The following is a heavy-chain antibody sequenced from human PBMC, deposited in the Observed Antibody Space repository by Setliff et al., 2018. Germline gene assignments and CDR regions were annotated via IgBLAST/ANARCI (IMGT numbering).Heavy chain of an antibody. CDR3: ARDLGHGGDSDY. CDR2: IGHTGSI. Sequence: SETLSLTCTVSGYSISSGYIWGWIQQPPGKGLEWVGNIGHTGSINYNPSLKSRLTISRDTSKNQVSLRLNSVTATDTAVYYCARDLGHGGDSDYWGQGILVTVSS. CDR1: GYSISSGYI. J-gene: IGHJ4*02. V-gene: IGHV4-38-2*02. D-gene: IGHD2-21*02.